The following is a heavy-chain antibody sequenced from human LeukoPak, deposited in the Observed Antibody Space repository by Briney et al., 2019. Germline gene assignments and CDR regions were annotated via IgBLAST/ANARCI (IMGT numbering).Heavy chain of an antibody. CDR2: ISSSGSTI. J-gene: IGHJ6*03. CDR3: ARDRIVLMVYATQDYYYMDV. CDR1: GFTFSDYY. D-gene: IGHD2-8*01. Sequence: PGGSLRLSCAASGFTFSDYYMSWIRQAPGKGLEWVSYISSSGSTIYYADSVKGRFTISRDNAKNSLYLQMNSLRAEDTAVYYCARDRIVLMVYATQDYYYMDVWGKGTTVTVSS. V-gene: IGHV3-11*04.